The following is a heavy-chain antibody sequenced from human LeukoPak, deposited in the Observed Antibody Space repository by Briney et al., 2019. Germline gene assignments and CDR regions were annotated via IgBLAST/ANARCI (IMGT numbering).Heavy chain of an antibody. CDR3: ARSPLGANFFDY. J-gene: IGHJ4*02. Sequence: ASVKVSCKASGYTFTSYAMHWVRQASGQRLEWMGWINAGNGNTKYSQKFQGRVTITRDTTASTAYMELSSLRSEDTAVYYCARSPLGANFFDYWGQGTLVTVSS. V-gene: IGHV1-3*01. CDR1: GYTFTSYA. D-gene: IGHD1-26*01. CDR2: INAGNGNT.